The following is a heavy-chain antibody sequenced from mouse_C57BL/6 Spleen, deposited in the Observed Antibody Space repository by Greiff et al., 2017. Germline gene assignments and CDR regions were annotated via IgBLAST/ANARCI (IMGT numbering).Heavy chain of an antibody. V-gene: IGHV1-64*01. CDR1: GYTFTSYW. D-gene: IGHD2-3*01. CDR2: IHPNSGST. CDR3: ARLVDGYYDYYAMDY. J-gene: IGHJ4*01. Sequence: QVQLQQPGAELVKPGASVKLSCKASGYTFTSYWMHWVKQRPGQGLEWIGMIHPNSGSTNYNEKFKSKATLTVDKSSSTAYMQLSSLTSEDSAVYYCARLVDGYYDYYAMDYWGQGTSVTVSS.